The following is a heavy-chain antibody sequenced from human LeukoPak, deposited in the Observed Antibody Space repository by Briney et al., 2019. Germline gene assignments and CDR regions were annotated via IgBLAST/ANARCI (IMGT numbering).Heavy chain of an antibody. Sequence: SETLSLACTVSGGSISSISYYWGWIRQPPGKGLEWIGSMYHNGSTYYNPSLKSRVTISVDTSKNQFSLKLSSVTAADTAVYYCARSRQYYDFWSGYKPYYYYMDVWGKGTTVTVSS. CDR2: MYHNGST. CDR3: ARSRQYYDFWSGYKPYYYYMDV. V-gene: IGHV4-39*07. J-gene: IGHJ6*03. CDR1: GGSISSISYY. D-gene: IGHD3-3*01.